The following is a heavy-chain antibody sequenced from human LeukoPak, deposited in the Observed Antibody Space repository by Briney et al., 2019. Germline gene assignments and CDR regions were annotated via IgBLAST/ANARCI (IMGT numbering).Heavy chain of an antibody. Sequence: GGSLRLSCAASGFTFSSYAMNWVRQAPGQGLEWVSGISGHGGNTYYADSVRGRFTISRDNSKNTLYLQMNSLRAEDTAVYYCAIQPSLSSITDYWGQGTLVTVSS. CDR2: ISGHGGNT. V-gene: IGHV3-23*01. CDR1: GFTFSSYA. CDR3: AIQPSLSSITDY. D-gene: IGHD1-14*01. J-gene: IGHJ4*02.